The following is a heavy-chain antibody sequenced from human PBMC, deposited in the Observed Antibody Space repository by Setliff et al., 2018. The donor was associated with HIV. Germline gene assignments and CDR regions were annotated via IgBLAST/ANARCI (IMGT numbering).Heavy chain of an antibody. CDR3: ATITFYYDSSGSQNKKSYFFDY. CDR2: FDPEDGEK. J-gene: IGHJ4*02. CDR1: GYTLAEIS. Sequence: PGASVKVSCKVSGYTLAEISMHWVRQAPGKGLEWMGGFDPEDGEKVYAQRFQGTVTMTEDTSTDTAYMELTSLTSEDTAVYYCATITFYYDSSGSQNKKSYFFDYWGQGTLVTVSS. D-gene: IGHD3-22*01. V-gene: IGHV1-24*01.